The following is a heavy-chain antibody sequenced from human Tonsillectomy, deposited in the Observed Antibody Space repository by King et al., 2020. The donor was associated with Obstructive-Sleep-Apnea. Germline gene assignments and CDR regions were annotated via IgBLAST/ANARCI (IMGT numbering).Heavy chain of an antibody. Sequence: VQLVESGGGVAQPGGSLRLSCAASGFPFSSYGMHWVRQAPGKGLEWVAFIRYDGGNKYYTDSVKGRFTISRDNSKNTLYLQMNSLRAEDTGVYYCAKEGRIGGAYFDYWGQGPLVTVSS. CDR1: GFPFSSYG. V-gene: IGHV3-30*02. CDR2: IRYDGGNK. J-gene: IGHJ4*02. D-gene: IGHD3-16*01. CDR3: AKEGRIGGAYFDY.